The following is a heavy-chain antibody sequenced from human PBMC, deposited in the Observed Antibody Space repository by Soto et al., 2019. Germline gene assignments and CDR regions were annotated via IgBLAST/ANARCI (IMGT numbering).Heavy chain of an antibody. J-gene: IGHJ4*02. CDR3: ARERYSRKFDGILY. D-gene: IGHD1-20*01. CDR2: INPHSGGT. V-gene: IGHV1-2*02. CDR1: GYTFIDYY. Sequence: QVRLVQSGAEVKKPGASVKVSCKASGYTFIDYYMHWVRQAPGQGLEWMGWINPHSGGTTYSQKLQGRVTMTRDTSTSPAYMDLSRLRSDDTAVYYCARERYSRKFDGILYWGQGTLVTVS.